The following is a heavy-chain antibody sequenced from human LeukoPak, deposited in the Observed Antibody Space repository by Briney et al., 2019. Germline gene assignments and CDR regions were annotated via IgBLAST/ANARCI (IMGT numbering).Heavy chain of an antibody. J-gene: IGHJ6*04. Sequence: PGGSLRLSCAASGFTFSSYEMNWVRQAPGKGLEWVSYISSSGSTIYYADSVRGRFTISRDNAKNSLYLQMNSLRAEDTAVYYCAELGITMIGGVWGKGTTVTVSS. D-gene: IGHD3-10*02. CDR1: GFTFSSYE. CDR3: AELGITMIGGV. CDR2: ISSSGSTI. V-gene: IGHV3-48*03.